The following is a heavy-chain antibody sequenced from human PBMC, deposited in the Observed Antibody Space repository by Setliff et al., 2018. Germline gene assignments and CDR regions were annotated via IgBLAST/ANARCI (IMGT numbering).Heavy chain of an antibody. CDR1: GFSFSTYS. CDR3: AKDRVPDGIWDFDS. Sequence: GGSLRLSCVGSGFSFSTYSMAWVRQAPGKGLQWVSGIYGGGGNGGRNTFYADSVKGRFTISRDNSKNTLYLQMNSLRAEDTALCHCAKDRVPDGIWDFDSWGPGSLVTVSS. J-gene: IGHJ5*01. CDR2: IYGGGGNGGRNT. D-gene: IGHD1-20*01. V-gene: IGHV3-23*03.